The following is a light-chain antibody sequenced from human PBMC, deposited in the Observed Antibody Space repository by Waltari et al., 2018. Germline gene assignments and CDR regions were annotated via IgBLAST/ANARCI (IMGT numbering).Light chain of an antibody. CDR3: ITKDSSLNAIV. J-gene: IGLJ2*01. CDR2: ENY. V-gene: IGLV1-51*02. CDR1: SSNIGGHY. Sequence: QSVLTQPPSVSAAPGETVTISCSGSSSNIGGHYVSWFQQLPGTAPKLLIYENYKRPSGTPDRFAGSKSGTSGTLDITGLQTGDEADYYCITKDSSLNAIVFGGGTKLTVL.